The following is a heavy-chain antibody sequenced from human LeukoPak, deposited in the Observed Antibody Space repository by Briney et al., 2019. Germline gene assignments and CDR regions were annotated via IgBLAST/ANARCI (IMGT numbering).Heavy chain of an antibody. CDR2: IYYSGST. J-gene: IGHJ4*02. Sequence: SDTLSLTCTVSGGSISNYYWSWIRQPPGKGLEWIGYIYYSGSTSYNPSLKSRVAISVETSKNQFSVNLSSVTAADTAVYYCARATYDGPLYFGYWGQGTLVTVSS. D-gene: IGHD3-3*01. CDR1: GGSISNYY. CDR3: ARATYDGPLYFGY. V-gene: IGHV4-59*07.